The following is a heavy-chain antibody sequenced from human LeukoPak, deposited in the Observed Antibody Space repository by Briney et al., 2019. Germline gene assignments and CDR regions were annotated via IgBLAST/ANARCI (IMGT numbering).Heavy chain of an antibody. V-gene: IGHV4-34*01. Sequence: PSETLSLTCAVYGGSFSGYYWSWIRQPPGKGLEWIGEINHSGSTNYNPSLKSRVTISVDTSKNQFSLKLSSVTAADTAVYYCARHPYYDYVWGSYRYGSPFDYWGQGTLVTVSS. CDR2: INHSGST. CDR3: ARHPYYDYVWGSYRYGSPFDY. CDR1: GGSFSGYY. J-gene: IGHJ4*02. D-gene: IGHD3-16*02.